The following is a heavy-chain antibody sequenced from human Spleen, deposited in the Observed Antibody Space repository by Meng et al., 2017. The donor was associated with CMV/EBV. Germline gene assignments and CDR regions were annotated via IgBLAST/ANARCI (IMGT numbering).Heavy chain of an antibody. CDR2: LYRSGST. CDR3: AREGSCNSPDCPIRISRFFDY. D-gene: IGHD2/OR15-2a*01. Sequence: YMSWVRQAPGKGLEWVSVLYRSGSTYYADSVKGRFTISRDTSKNMVYLQMNSLRLDDTAIYFCAREGSCNSPDCPIRISRFFDYWGQGALVTVSS. CDR1: Y. V-gene: IGHV3-53*01. J-gene: IGHJ4*02.